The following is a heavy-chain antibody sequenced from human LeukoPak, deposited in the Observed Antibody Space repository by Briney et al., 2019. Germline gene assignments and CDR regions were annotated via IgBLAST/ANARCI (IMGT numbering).Heavy chain of an antibody. CDR2: ISSSRSTI. J-gene: IGHJ4*02. CDR1: GFTFSSYN. Sequence: PGGSLRLSCAASGFTFSSYNMNWVRQAPGKGLEWISYISSSRSTIYYADSVKGRFTISRDNAKNSLYLQMSSLRAEDTAVYYCTRDQTPYYWGQGTLVTVSS. V-gene: IGHV3-48*01. CDR3: TRDQTPYY.